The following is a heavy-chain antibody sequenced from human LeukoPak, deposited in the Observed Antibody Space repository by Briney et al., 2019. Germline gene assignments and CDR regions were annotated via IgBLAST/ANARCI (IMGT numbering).Heavy chain of an antibody. CDR1: GFTVSSNY. J-gene: IGHJ4*02. Sequence: GGSLRLSCAASGFTVSSNYMRWVRQAPGKGLECVAVASYDGGNKYYADSVKGRFTISRDNSKNTLYLQMNSLKTEDTAVYFCARVAAPRSNDYWGQGTLVTVSS. D-gene: IGHD6-13*01. CDR2: ASYDGGNK. V-gene: IGHV3-30-3*01. CDR3: ARVAAPRSNDY.